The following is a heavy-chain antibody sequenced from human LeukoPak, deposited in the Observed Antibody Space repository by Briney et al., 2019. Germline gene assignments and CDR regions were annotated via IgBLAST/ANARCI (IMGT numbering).Heavy chain of an antibody. CDR2: IYYSGST. D-gene: IGHD2/OR15-2a*01. Sequence: SETLSLTCNVSGGSIGSSSYYWGWVRQPPGKGLEWVGSIYYSGSTYYHPSLKSRLTIFVNTFQNQFSLKLKSVTAADTAIYYCVRVASYSNGGHLDAFDFWGQGTMVTVSS. CDR3: VRVASYSNGGHLDAFDF. V-gene: IGHV4-39*01. CDR1: GGSIGSSSYY. J-gene: IGHJ3*01.